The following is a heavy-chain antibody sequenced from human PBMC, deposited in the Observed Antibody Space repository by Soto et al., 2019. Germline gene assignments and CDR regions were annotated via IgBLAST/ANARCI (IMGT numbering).Heavy chain of an antibody. D-gene: IGHD3-10*01. CDR3: ARDRITMVPGVFDY. J-gene: IGHJ4*02. CDR1: GFTFSNAW. Sequence: PGGSLRLSCAASGFTFSNAWMSWVRQAPGKGLEWVSSISSSSSYIYYADSVKGRFTISRDNAKNSLYLQMNSLRAEDTAVYYCARDRITMVPGVFDYWGQGTLVTVSS. CDR2: ISSSSSYI. V-gene: IGHV3-21*01.